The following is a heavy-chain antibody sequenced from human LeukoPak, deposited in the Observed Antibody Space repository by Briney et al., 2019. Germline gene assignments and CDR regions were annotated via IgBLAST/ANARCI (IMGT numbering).Heavy chain of an antibody. J-gene: IGHJ4*02. D-gene: IGHD6-13*01. V-gene: IGHV3-9*03. CDR1: GFTFDDYA. CDR3: AKGDSSSWHSQSTHYFDY. CDR2: ISWNSGSI. Sequence: PGRSLRLSCAASGFTFDDYAMHWVRQAPGKGLEWVSGISWNSGSIGYADSVKGRFTISRDNAKNSLYLQMNSLRAEDMALYYCAKGDSSSWHSQSTHYFDYWGQGTLVTVSS.